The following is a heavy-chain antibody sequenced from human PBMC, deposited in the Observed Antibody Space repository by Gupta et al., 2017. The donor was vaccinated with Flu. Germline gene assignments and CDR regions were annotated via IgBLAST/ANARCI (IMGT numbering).Heavy chain of an antibody. CDR3: ARHPGYNFLYYFDY. Sequence: TYWIGWVRQMPGKGLEWMGIIYPGDSDTKYSPSFQGQVTISADKSINTAYLQWSSLKASDTAMYYCARHPGYNFLYYFDYWGQGTLVTVSS. J-gene: IGHJ4*02. D-gene: IGHD1-1*01. V-gene: IGHV5-51*01. CDR2: IYPGDSDT. CDR1: TYW.